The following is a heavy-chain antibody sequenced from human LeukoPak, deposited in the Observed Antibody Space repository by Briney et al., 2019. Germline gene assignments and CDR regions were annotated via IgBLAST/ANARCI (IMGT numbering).Heavy chain of an antibody. Sequence: SETLSLTCTVSGGSISSGDYYWSWIRQPPGKGLEWIGYIYYSGSTYYNPSLKSRVTISVDTSKDQFSLKLSSMTAADTAVYYCAREGYCSGGSCYRYAFDIWGQGTMVTVSS. V-gene: IGHV4-30-4*01. J-gene: IGHJ3*02. CDR3: AREGYCSGGSCYRYAFDI. D-gene: IGHD2-15*01. CDR2: IYYSGST. CDR1: GGSISSGDYY.